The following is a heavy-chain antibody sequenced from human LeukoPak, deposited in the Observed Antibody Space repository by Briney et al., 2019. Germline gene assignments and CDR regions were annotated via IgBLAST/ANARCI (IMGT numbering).Heavy chain of an antibody. Sequence: SQTLSLTCTVSGGSFSSSAYYWSWIRQSPGMGLEWIGYIYSSGSTYYNPSLESRVTMSVDTSKNQFSLRLSSVTAADTAVYYCARGAYGIPTDYWGQGTLVTVSS. CDR2: IYSSGST. V-gene: IGHV4-31*03. J-gene: IGHJ4*02. D-gene: IGHD3-10*01. CDR3: ARGAYGIPTDY. CDR1: GGSFSSSAYY.